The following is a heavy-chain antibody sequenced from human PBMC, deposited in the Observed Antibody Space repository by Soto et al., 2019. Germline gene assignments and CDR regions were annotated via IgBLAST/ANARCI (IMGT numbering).Heavy chain of an antibody. V-gene: IGHV1-69*13. CDR2: IIPIFGTP. CDR3: ARETTGTTLRYYFDY. Sequence: SVKVSSKASGGTFSSYAISWVRQAPGQGLEWMGGIIPIFGTPNYAQKFQGRVTITADESTSTAYMDLSSLRSEDTAVYYCARETTGTTLRYYFDYWGQGTLVTVSS. J-gene: IGHJ4*02. CDR1: GGTFSSYA. D-gene: IGHD1-1*01.